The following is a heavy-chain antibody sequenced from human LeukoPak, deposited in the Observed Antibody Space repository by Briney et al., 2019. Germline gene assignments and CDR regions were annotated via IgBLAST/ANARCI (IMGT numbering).Heavy chain of an antibody. Sequence: LTGGSLRLSCAASGFTFDDYAMHWVRQAPGKGLEWVSGISWNSDSIGYADSVKGRFTISRDNAKNSLYLQMNSLRAEDMALYYCAKGDGSSSWYHMDVWGKGTTVTVSS. J-gene: IGHJ6*03. CDR3: AKGDGSSSWYHMDV. CDR2: ISWNSDSI. V-gene: IGHV3-9*03. CDR1: GFTFDDYA. D-gene: IGHD6-13*01.